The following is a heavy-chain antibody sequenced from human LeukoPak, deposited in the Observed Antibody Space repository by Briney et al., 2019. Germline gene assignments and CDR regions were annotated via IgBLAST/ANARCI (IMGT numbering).Heavy chain of an antibody. D-gene: IGHD3-22*01. J-gene: IGHJ3*02. CDR3: ARGLFLSGYLDAFDI. CDR1: GFTLSNYA. V-gene: IGHV3-30*04. Sequence: GGSLRLSCAASGFTLSNYAMHWVRQAPGKGLEWVAIITYDGSNKDYADVVKGRFTISRDNSKNTLYLQMNSLRVEDTAVYYCARGLFLSGYLDAFDIWGQGTVVTVSS. CDR2: ITYDGSNK.